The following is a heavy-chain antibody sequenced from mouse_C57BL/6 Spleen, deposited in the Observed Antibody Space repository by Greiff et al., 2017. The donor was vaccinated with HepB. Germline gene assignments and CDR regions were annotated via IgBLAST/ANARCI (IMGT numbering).Heavy chain of an antibody. CDR2: IDPSDSYT. V-gene: IGHV1-50*01. J-gene: IGHJ2*01. Sequence: QVQLQQPGAELVKPGASVKLSCKASGYTFTSYWMQWVKQRPGQGLEWIGEIDPSDSYTNYNQKFKGKATLTVDTSSSTAYMQLSSLTSEDSAVYYCARSNYGEAYYFDYWGQGTTLTVSS. D-gene: IGHD1-1*01. CDR3: ARSNYGEAYYFDY. CDR1: GYTFTSYW.